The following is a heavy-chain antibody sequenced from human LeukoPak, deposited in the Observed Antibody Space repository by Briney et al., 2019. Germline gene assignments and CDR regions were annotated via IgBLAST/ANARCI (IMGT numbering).Heavy chain of an antibody. CDR1: GFTFSSYS. J-gene: IGHJ4*02. V-gene: IGHV3-21*01. CDR3: ARMVRGRRRYYFDY. Sequence: GGSLRLSCAASGFTFSSYSMNWVRQAPGKGLEWVSSISSSSSYIYYADSVKGRFTISRDNAKNSLYLQMNSLRAEDTAVYYCARMVRGRRRYYFDYWGQGTLATVSS. CDR2: ISSSSSYI. D-gene: IGHD3-10*01.